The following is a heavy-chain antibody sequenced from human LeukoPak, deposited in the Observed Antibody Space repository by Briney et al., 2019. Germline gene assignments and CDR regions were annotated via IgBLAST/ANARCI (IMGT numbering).Heavy chain of an antibody. V-gene: IGHV3-48*03. J-gene: IGHJ4*02. D-gene: IGHD3-9*01. CDR1: GFTFSSYE. Sequence: GGSLRLSCAASGFTFSSYEMNWVRQAPGKGLEWVSYISSSGSTIYYADSVKGRFIISRDNAKNSLYLQMNSLRAEDTAVYYCAREMRILTGRDYWGQGTLVTVSS. CDR2: ISSSGSTI. CDR3: AREMRILTGRDY.